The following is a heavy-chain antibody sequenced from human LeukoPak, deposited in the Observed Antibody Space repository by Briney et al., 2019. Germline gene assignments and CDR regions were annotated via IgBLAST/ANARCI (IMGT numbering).Heavy chain of an antibody. D-gene: IGHD3-22*01. CDR3: ARGLAVGITAT. Sequence: SETLSLTCTVSGGSISSGSYYWSWIRQPAGKGLEWIGRIYTSGSTNYNPSLKSRVTISVDTSKNQFSLQLSSVTAADTAVYYCARGLAVGITATWGQGTLVTVSS. CDR1: GGSISSGSYY. J-gene: IGHJ5*02. CDR2: IYTSGST. V-gene: IGHV4-61*02.